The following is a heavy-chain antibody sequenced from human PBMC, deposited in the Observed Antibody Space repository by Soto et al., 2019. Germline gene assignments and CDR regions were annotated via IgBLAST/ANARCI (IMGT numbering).Heavy chain of an antibody. D-gene: IGHD6-13*01. Sequence: QVQLQESGPGLVKPSETLSLTYTVSGGSMSSYYWTWIRQPAGKGLEWIGRLYTSGSPTYNPSLKSRVTMSVDMSKNQFSLKLRSVTAADTAVYYCARDDVGQVAAAIFWGQGTLVTVSS. CDR1: GGSMSSYY. V-gene: IGHV4-4*07. CDR2: LYTSGSP. J-gene: IGHJ4*02. CDR3: ARDDVGQVAAAIF.